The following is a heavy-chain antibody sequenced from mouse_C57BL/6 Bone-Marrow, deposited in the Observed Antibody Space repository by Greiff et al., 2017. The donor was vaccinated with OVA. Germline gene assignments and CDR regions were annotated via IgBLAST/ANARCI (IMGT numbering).Heavy chain of an antibody. CDR1: GFTFSSYA. V-gene: IGHV5-4*01. D-gene: IGHD1-1*01. Sequence: EVQVVESGGGLVKPGGSLKLSCAASGFTFSSYAMSWVRQTPEKRLEWVATISGGGSYTYYPDNVKGRFTISRDNAKNNLYLQMSHLKSEDTTMYYCAGSPYCDGSSFDYWGQGTTLTVSA. CDR2: ISGGGSYT. J-gene: IGHJ2*01. CDR3: AGSPYCDGSSFDY.